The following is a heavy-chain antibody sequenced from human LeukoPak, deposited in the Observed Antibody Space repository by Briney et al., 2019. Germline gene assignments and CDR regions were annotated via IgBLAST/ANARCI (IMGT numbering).Heavy chain of an antibody. CDR2: ISWNSGSI. D-gene: IGHD1-26*01. V-gene: IGHV3-9*03. J-gene: IGHJ3*02. CDR1: GFTFDDYA. Sequence: GGSLRLSCAASGFTFDDYAMHWVRQAPGKGLEWVSGISWNSGSIGYADSVKGRFTISRDNAKNSLYLQMNSLRAEDMALYYCAKDRSLEWELNDAFDIWGQGTTVTVSS. CDR3: AKDRSLEWELNDAFDI.